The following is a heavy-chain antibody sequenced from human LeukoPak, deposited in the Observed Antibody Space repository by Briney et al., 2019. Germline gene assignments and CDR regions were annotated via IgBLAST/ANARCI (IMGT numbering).Heavy chain of an antibody. CDR1: GFTFSSYS. CDR3: AKGHYYGDYGY. CDR2: ISSSSSYI. Sequence: GGSLRLSCAASGFTFSSYSMNWVRQAPGKGLEWVSSISSSSSYIYYADSVKGRFTVSRDNSKNTLYLQMNSLSAEDTAVYYCAKGHYYGDYGYWGQGTLVTVSS. J-gene: IGHJ4*02. V-gene: IGHV3-21*01. D-gene: IGHD4-17*01.